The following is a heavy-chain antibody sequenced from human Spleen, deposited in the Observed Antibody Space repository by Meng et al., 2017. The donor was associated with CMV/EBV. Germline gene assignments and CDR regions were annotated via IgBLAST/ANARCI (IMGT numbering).Heavy chain of an antibody. CDR3: ARDQIVPAAITYYHYGMDV. CDR1: GFTFSSYE. J-gene: IGHJ6*02. Sequence: GESLKISCAASGFTFSSYEMNWVRQAPGKGLEWVSYISSSGSTIYYADSVKGRFTISRDNAKNSLYLQMNSLRAEDTAVYYCARDQIVPAAITYYHYGMDVWGQGTTVTVS. CDR2: ISSSGSTI. V-gene: IGHV3-48*03. D-gene: IGHD2-2*01.